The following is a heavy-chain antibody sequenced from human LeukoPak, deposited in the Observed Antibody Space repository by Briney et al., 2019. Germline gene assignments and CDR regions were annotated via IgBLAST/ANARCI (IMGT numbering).Heavy chain of an antibody. J-gene: IGHJ6*03. CDR1: GASISSSSYY. D-gene: IGHD2-15*01. V-gene: IGHV4-39*07. CDR2: TYHSGST. CDR3: ARGRRIVVVLGATRAHRDYYMDV. Sequence: SETLSLTCTVSGASISSSSYYWGWIRQSPGKGLEWIGETYHSGSTNYNPSLKSRVTISLDTSKNQFSLKLSSVTAADTAVYYCARGRRIVVVLGATRAHRDYYMDVWGKGTTVTVSS.